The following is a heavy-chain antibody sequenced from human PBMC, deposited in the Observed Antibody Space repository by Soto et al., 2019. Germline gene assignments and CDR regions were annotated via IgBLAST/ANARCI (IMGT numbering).Heavy chain of an antibody. CDR3: AGDHYYDNSGYQVAYSGMDV. Sequence: SETLSLTCAVYGGSFSGYYWTWIRQPPGTGLEWIGEINHSGSTNYNPSLKSRVTISVDRSKNQFSLKLSSVTAADTAVYYCAGDHYYDNSGYQVAYSGMDVWGQGTTVTSP. CDR2: INHSGST. V-gene: IGHV4-34*01. J-gene: IGHJ6*02. D-gene: IGHD3-22*01. CDR1: GGSFSGYY.